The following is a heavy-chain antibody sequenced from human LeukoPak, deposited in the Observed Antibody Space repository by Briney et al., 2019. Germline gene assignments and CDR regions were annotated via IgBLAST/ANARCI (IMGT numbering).Heavy chain of an antibody. CDR1: GGSISSYY. CDR3: ARHMYSTSPYFDY. D-gene: IGHD6-13*01. V-gene: IGHV4-59*08. J-gene: IGHJ4*02. Sequence: SETLSLTCTVSGGSISSYYWSWIRQPPGKGLEWIGYIFYSGSTNYNPSLKSRVTISVDTSKNQFSLKLSSVTAADTAVYYCARHMYSTSPYFDYWAQGTLVTVSS. CDR2: IFYSGST.